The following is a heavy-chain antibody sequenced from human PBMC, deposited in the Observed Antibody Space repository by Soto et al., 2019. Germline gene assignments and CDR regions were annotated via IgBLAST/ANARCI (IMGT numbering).Heavy chain of an antibody. D-gene: IGHD4-17*01. CDR2: ISAYNGNT. Sequence: GASVKVSCKASGYTFTSYGISWVRQAPGQGLEWMGWISAYNGNTNYAQKIQGRVTMTTDTSTSTAYMELRSLRSDDTAVFYCARIGDYGDYVRPGFDPWGQGTLVTVSS. CDR1: GYTFTSYG. CDR3: ARIGDYGDYVRPGFDP. V-gene: IGHV1-18*01. J-gene: IGHJ5*02.